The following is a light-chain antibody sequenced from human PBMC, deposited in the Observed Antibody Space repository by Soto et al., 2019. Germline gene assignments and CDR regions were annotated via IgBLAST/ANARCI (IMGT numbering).Light chain of an antibody. CDR3: QQYSHLIT. J-gene: IGKJ5*01. Sequence: DIQMTQSPPSVSASVGYRFAITCRASQSISSYLNWYQQKLGKAPKLLIYDASNLETGVPSRFSGSGSGTDFTFTISSLQPEDIATYYCQQYSHLITFGQGTRLEIK. V-gene: IGKV1-33*01. CDR2: DAS. CDR1: QSISSY.